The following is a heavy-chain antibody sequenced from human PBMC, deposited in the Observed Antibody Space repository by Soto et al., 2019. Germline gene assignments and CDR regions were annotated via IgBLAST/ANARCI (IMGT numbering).Heavy chain of an antibody. CDR3: ARGDVYNSFDN. V-gene: IGHV3-21*01. J-gene: IGHJ4*02. D-gene: IGHD1-1*01. Sequence: GSLRLSCAASGFTFSSYTMNWVRQAPGKGLEWVSSISSSDAYIYYADSVKGRFTISRDNVKNSLDLQMNSLRAKDTVVYYCARGDVYNSFDNWGQGTLVTV. CDR1: GFTFSSYT. CDR2: ISSSDAYI.